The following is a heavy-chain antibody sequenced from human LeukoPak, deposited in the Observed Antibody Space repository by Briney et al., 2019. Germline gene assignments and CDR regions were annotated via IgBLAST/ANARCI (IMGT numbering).Heavy chain of an antibody. D-gene: IGHD6-19*01. CDR1: GFTFGSYA. CDR2: ISGSGGTT. V-gene: IGHV3-23*01. J-gene: IGHJ3*02. CDR3: VKKISSGWSVDAFDI. Sequence: PGGSLRLSCAASGFTFGSYAMTWVRQASGKRLEWVSAISGSGGTTYYADSVKGHFTISRDNSKNTLFLQMSSLRAEDTGIYYCVKKISSGWSVDAFDIWGHGTMVTVSS.